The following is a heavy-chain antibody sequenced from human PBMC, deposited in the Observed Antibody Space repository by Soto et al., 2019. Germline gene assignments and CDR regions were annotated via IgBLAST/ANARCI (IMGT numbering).Heavy chain of an antibody. CDR1: GFTFSSYS. Sequence: EVQLVESGGGLVQPGGSLRLSCAASGFTFSSYSMNWVRQAPGKGLEWVSYISSSSSTIYYADSVKGRFTISRDNAKNSLYLQMNSLIAEDTAVYYCARVSRSGYYIHWYFDLWGRGTLVTVSS. V-gene: IGHV3-48*01. CDR2: ISSSSSTI. J-gene: IGHJ2*01. CDR3: ARVSRSGYYIHWYFDL. D-gene: IGHD3-3*01.